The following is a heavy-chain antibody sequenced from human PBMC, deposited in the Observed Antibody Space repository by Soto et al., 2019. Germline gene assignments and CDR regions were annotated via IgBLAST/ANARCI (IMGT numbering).Heavy chain of an antibody. V-gene: IGHV4-59*01. CDR1: GGSISSYY. Sequence: SETLSLTCTVSGGSISSYYWSWIRQPPGKGLEWIGYIYYSGSTNYNPSLKSRVTISVDTSKNQFSLKLSSVTAADTAVYYCATMGTPATGLYYFDYCAQGTLVIVSS. CDR3: ATMGTPATGLYYFDY. CDR2: IYYSGST. D-gene: IGHD5-18*01. J-gene: IGHJ4*02.